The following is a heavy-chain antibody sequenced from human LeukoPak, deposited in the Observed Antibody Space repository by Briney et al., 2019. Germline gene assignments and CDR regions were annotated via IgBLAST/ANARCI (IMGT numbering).Heavy chain of an antibody. CDR2: INHSGST. Sequence: SETLSLTCAVYGGSFSGYYWSWIRQPPGKGLEWIGEINHSGSTNYNPSLKSRVTISVDTSKNQFSLKLSSVTAADTAVYYCARGGGLVPGTKDNWFDPWGQGTLVTVSS. CDR3: ARGGGLVPGTKDNWFDP. D-gene: IGHD6-19*01. CDR1: GGSFSGYY. V-gene: IGHV4-34*01. J-gene: IGHJ5*02.